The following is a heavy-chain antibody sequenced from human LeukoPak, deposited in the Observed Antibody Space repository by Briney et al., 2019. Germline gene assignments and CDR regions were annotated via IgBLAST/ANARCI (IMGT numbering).Heavy chain of an antibody. CDR2: IASDGSST. Sequence: GSLRLSCAASGFTFSSYWMNWVRQAPGKGLVWVSRIASDGSSTTYADSVKGRFSISRDNAKNTLYLQMNSLRVEDTAVYYCARGRPHGNDYWGQGTLVTVSS. D-gene: IGHD4-23*01. CDR1: GFTFSSYW. J-gene: IGHJ4*02. CDR3: ARGRPHGNDY. V-gene: IGHV3-74*01.